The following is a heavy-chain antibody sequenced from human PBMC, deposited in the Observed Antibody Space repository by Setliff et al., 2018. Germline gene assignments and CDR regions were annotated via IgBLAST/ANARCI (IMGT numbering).Heavy chain of an antibody. Sequence: GESLRLSCTASGFTFGDYAMSWVRQAPGKGLEWVGFIRSKAYGGTTEYAASVKGRFTISRDDSKSIAYLQMNSLKTEDTAVYYCTGVGRQLVYYYHGMDVWGQGTTVTVSS. V-gene: IGHV3-49*04. J-gene: IGHJ6*02. D-gene: IGHD6-13*01. CDR2: IRSKAYGGTT. CDR3: TGVGRQLVYYYHGMDV. CDR1: GFTFGDYA.